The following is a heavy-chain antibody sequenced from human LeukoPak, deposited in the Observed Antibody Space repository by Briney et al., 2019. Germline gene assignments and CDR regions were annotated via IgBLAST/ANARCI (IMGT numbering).Heavy chain of an antibody. CDR2: ISGSGGST. CDR1: GFTFSSYA. CDR3: AIDLTGGGYFDY. Sequence: PGGSLRLSCAASGFTFSSYAMSWVRQAPGKGLEWVSAISGSGGSTYYADSVKGRFTISRDNSKNTLYLQMNSLRAEDTAVYYCAIDLTGGGYFDYWGQGTLVTVSS. J-gene: IGHJ4*02. D-gene: IGHD3-16*01. V-gene: IGHV3-23*01.